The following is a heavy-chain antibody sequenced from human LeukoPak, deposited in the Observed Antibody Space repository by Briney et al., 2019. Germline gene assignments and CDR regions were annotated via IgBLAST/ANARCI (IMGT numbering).Heavy chain of an antibody. CDR2: IYYSGST. V-gene: IGHV4-31*03. J-gene: IGHJ5*02. CDR1: GGSISSGGYY. D-gene: IGHD3-22*01. CDR3: AREDSSGYPGWFDP. Sequence: PSETLSLTCTVSGGSISSGGYYWSWIRQHPGKGLEWIGYIYYSGSTYYNPSLKSRVTISVDTSKNQFSLKLSSVTAADTAAYYCAREDSSGYPGWFDPWGQGTLVTVSS.